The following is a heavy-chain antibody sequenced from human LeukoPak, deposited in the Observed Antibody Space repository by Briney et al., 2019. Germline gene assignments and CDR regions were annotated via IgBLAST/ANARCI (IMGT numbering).Heavy chain of an antibody. J-gene: IGHJ4*02. Sequence: GSLRLSCAASGFTFSNAWMSWIRQPPGKGLEWIGEINHSGSTNYNPSLKSRVTISVDTSKNQFSLKLSSVTAADTAVYYCARARVYYYDSSGYYLPFDYWGQGTLVTVSS. D-gene: IGHD3-22*01. CDR3: ARARVYYYDSSGYYLPFDY. CDR2: INHSGST. V-gene: IGHV4-34*01. CDR1: GFTFSNAW.